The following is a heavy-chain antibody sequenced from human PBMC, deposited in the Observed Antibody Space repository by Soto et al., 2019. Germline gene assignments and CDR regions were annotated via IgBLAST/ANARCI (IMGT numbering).Heavy chain of an antibody. D-gene: IGHD2-15*01. CDR2: IYHSGST. V-gene: IGHV4-4*02. CDR3: ASSGATRALNYFDY. J-gene: IGHJ4*02. Sequence: SETLSLTCAVSGGSISSSNWWSWVRQPPGKGLEWVGEIYHSGSTNYNPSLKSRVTISVDKSKNQFSLKLSSVTAADTAVYYCASSGATRALNYFDYWGQGTLVTVSS. CDR1: GGSISSSNW.